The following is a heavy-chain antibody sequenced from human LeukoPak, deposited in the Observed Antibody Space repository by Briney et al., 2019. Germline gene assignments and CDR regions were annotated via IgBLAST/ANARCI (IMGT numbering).Heavy chain of an antibody. CDR1: GYTFTSYG. CDR2: ISAYNGNT. D-gene: IGHD3-10*01. J-gene: IGHJ5*02. Sequence: ASVTVSCKASGYTFTSYGISWVRQAPGQGLEWMGWISAYNGNTNYAQMLQGRVTMPTDTSTSTAYMELRSLRSDDTAVYYCARDSITMVRGVHKSWFDPWGQGTLVTVSS. CDR3: ARDSITMVRGVHKSWFDP. V-gene: IGHV1-18*01.